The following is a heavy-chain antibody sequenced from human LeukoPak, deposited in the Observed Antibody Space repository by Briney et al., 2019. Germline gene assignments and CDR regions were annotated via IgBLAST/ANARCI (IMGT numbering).Heavy chain of an antibody. V-gene: IGHV3-33*06. CDR3: AKDHRGYDEYYFDS. Sequence: PGRSLRLSCAASGFTFSSYGMHWVRQAPGKGLQWEAVIWYDGSNKYYADSVKGRFTISRDNSKNTLYLQMNSLRAEDTAVYYCAKDHRGYDEYYFDSWGQGTLVTVSS. CDR2: IWYDGSNK. CDR1: GFTFSSYG. J-gene: IGHJ4*02. D-gene: IGHD5-12*01.